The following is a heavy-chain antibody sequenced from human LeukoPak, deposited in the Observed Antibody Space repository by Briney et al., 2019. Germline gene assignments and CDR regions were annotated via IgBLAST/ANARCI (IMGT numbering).Heavy chain of an antibody. CDR1: GFTFTTYS. CDR3: VTFYYDSSGSYVHY. CDR2: IRGSGGST. Sequence: GGSLRLSCAASGFTFTTYSMSWVRQAPGKGLESVSAIRGSGGSTYYTDSVKGRFTISRDDSKSTLYLQMNSLRAEDTAVYHCVTFYYDSSGSYVHYWGQGTLVTVSS. D-gene: IGHD3-22*01. V-gene: IGHV3-23*01. J-gene: IGHJ4*02.